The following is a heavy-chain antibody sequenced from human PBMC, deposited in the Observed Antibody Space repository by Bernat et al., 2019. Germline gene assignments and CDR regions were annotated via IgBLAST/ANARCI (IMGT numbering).Heavy chain of an antibody. CDR1: GFTFSSYS. CDR2: ISSSSSYI. J-gene: IGHJ4*02. D-gene: IGHD1-26*01. V-gene: IGHV3-21*01. Sequence: EVQLVESGGGLVKPGGSLRLSCAASGFTFSSYSMNWVRQAPGKGLEWVSSISSSSSYIYYADSVKGRFTISRDKAKNSLYLQLNSLRAEDTAVYYCASLGALGYEPYRHRHFDYWGQGTLVTVSS. CDR3: ASLGALGYEPYRHRHFDY.